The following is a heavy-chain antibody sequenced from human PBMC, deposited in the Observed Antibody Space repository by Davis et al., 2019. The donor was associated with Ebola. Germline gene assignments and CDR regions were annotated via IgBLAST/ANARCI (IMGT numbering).Heavy chain of an antibody. CDR3: ARTTIYGDPIDY. J-gene: IGHJ4*02. V-gene: IGHV5-51*01. CDR1: GYSFTSYW. CDR2: IYPGDSDT. D-gene: IGHD4-17*01. Sequence: PGGSLRLSCKGSGYSFTSYWIGWVRQMPGKGLEWMGIIYPGDSDTRYSPSFQGQVTISADKSISTAYLQWSSLEASDTAMYYCARTTIYGDPIDYWGQGTLVTVSS.